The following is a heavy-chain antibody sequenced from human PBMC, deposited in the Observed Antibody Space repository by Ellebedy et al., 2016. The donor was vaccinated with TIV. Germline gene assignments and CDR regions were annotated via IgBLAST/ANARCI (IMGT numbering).Heavy chain of an antibody. J-gene: IGHJ5*02. CDR2: ISTSGRTI. CDR3: ARDARFIDQQHNWFDP. CDR1: GFTFSDYY. Sequence: GGSLRLFCAASGFTFSDYYMSWIRQAPGKGLEWVSYISTSGRTIYYADSVKGRFTISRDNAKNSLYLQMKSLRAEDTAVYYCARDARFIDQQHNWFDPWGQGTLVTVSS. D-gene: IGHD2-2*01. V-gene: IGHV3-11*01.